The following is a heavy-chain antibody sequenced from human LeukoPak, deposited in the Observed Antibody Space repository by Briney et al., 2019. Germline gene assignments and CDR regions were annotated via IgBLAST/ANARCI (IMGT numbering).Heavy chain of an antibody. CDR1: GFTFSTYG. J-gene: IGHJ4*02. D-gene: IGHD4-11*01. Sequence: PGGSLRLSCAASGFTFSTYGMHWVRQAPGKGLEWVAVISYDGNKYYADSVKGRFTISRDNSKSTVYLQMNSLRVDDTAVYYCARGRLPKYYFDSWGQGTLVTVSS. V-gene: IGHV3-30*03. CDR2: ISYDGNK. CDR3: ARGRLPKYYFDS.